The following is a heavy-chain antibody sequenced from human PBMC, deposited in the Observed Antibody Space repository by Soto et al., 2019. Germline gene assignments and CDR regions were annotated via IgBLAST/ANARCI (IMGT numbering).Heavy chain of an antibody. CDR2: ISGSGGNT. D-gene: IGHD1-26*01. CDR1: GLTFSSYA. Sequence: GGSLRLSCAASGLTFSSYAMSWDRQAPGKGLEWVSVISGSGGNTYYADSVKGRFTISRDNSKNTLYLQMNSLRAEDTAVYYCAKDLLQIVGATVFFDYWGQGTLVTVSS. CDR3: AKDLLQIVGATVFFDY. V-gene: IGHV3-23*01. J-gene: IGHJ4*02.